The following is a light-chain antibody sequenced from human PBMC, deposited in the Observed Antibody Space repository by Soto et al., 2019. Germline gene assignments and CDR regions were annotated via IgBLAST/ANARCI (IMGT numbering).Light chain of an antibody. CDR3: HQRSNWPRT. Sequence: EIVLTQSPATLSLSPGDRATLSCRASQSVSRYLAWSQQKPGQAPRLLIYDASNRATGIPARFSGSGSGTDFTLTISSLEPEDFAVYYCHQRSNWPRTFGQGTKVELK. CDR2: DAS. V-gene: IGKV3-11*01. J-gene: IGKJ1*01. CDR1: QSVSRY.